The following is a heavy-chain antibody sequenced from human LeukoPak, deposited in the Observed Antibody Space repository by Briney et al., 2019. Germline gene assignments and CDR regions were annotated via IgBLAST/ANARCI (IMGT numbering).Heavy chain of an antibody. D-gene: IGHD2-15*01. Sequence: SVKVSCKPPGGTFSSYAISWVRHAPGQGLEWMGWIIPILGIANYAQKFQGRVMITADKSTSTAYMELSSLRSEDTAVYYCARGYCSGGSCYNNWFDPWGQGTLVTVSS. V-gene: IGHV1-69*10. J-gene: IGHJ5*02. CDR3: ARGYCSGGSCYNNWFDP. CDR1: GGTFSSYA. CDR2: IIPILGIA.